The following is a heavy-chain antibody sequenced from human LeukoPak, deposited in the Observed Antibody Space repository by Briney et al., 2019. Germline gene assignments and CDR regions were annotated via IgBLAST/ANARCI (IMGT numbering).Heavy chain of an antibody. J-gene: IGHJ4*02. CDR2: ISSSSSYI. D-gene: IGHD2-21*02. CDR1: GFTFSSYS. CDR3: AGGVTAIPTYFDY. V-gene: IGHV3-21*01. Sequence: KSGGSLRLSCAASGFTFSSYSMNWVRQAPGKGPEWVSSISSSSSYIYYADSVKGRFTISRDNAKNSLYLQMNSLRAEDTAVYYCAGGVTAIPTYFDYWGQGTLVTVSS.